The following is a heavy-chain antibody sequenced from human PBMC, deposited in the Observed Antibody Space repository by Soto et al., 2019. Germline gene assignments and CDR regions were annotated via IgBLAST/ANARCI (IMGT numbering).Heavy chain of an antibody. CDR3: ARLGLGYGDLPGGGYYYMDV. Sequence: SETLSLTCTVSGGSISSYYWSWIRQPPGKGLEWIGYIYYSGSTNYNPSLKSRVTISVDTSKNQFSLKLSSVTAADTAVYYCARLGLGYGDLPGGGYYYMDVWGKGTTVTVSS. V-gene: IGHV4-59*08. D-gene: IGHD4-17*01. CDR1: GGSISSYY. CDR2: IYYSGST. J-gene: IGHJ6*03.